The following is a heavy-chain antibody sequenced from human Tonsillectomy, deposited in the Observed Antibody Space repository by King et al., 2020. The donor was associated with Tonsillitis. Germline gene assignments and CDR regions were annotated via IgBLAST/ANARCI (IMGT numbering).Heavy chain of an antibody. Sequence: VQLVESGGGLVQPGGSLRLSCAASGFTFSSYAMSWVRQAPGKGLEWVSAISGSGGSTYYADSVKGRFTISRDNSKNTLYLQMNSLRAEDTAVYYCAKSSKLLWFGERRGYYGMDCWGQGATVTVSS. J-gene: IGHJ6*02. V-gene: IGHV3-23*04. CDR2: ISGSGGST. CDR1: GFTFSSYA. CDR3: AKSSKLLWFGERRGYYGMDC. D-gene: IGHD3-10*01.